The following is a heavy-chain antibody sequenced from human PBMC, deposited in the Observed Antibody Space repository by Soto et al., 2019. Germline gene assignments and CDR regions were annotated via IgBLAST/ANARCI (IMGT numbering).Heavy chain of an antibody. CDR3: ARLAARPGVRGYSYPPFDY. D-gene: IGHD5-18*01. CDR1: GGSVSNGMYY. Sequence: PSETLSLTCTVSGGSVSNGMYYWSWIRQPPGKGLEWIGNVYFTGTTIYNPSLKSRVTMSVDTYKDQFFLKLTSVTAADTAVYYCARLAARPGVRGYSYPPFDYWGQGTLVTVSS. V-gene: IGHV4-61*01. CDR2: VYFTGTT. J-gene: IGHJ4*02.